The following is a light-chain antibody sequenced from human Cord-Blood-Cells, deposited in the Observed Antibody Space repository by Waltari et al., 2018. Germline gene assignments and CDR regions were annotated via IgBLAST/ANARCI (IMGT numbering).Light chain of an antibody. CDR3: QAWDSSTVV. CDR1: KLGEKY. J-gene: IGLJ2*01. V-gene: IGLV3-1*01. Sequence: SYELTQPPSVSVSPGQTASITCSGDKLGEKYACWSQQKPGQSPVLVIYQDSKRPSGLPGRVSGSNSGTTATLTISGTQAMDEADYYCQAWDSSTVVFGGGTKLTVL. CDR2: QDS.